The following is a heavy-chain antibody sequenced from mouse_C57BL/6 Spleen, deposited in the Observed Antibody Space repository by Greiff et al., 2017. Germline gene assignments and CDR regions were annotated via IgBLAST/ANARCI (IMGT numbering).Heavy chain of an antibody. CDR3: VKSITTVGYYFDY. V-gene: IGHV1-39*01. J-gene: IGHJ2*01. CDR1: GYSFTDYN. Sequence: VQLQQSGPELVKPGASVKISCKASGYSFTDYNMNWVKQSNGKSLEWIGVINPNYGTTSYNQKFKGKATLTVDQSSSTAYMQLNSLTSEDSAVYYCVKSITTVGYYFDYWGQGTTLTVSS. CDR2: INPNYGTT. D-gene: IGHD1-1*01.